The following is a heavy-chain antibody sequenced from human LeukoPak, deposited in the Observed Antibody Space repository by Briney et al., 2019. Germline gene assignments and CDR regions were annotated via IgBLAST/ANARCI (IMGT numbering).Heavy chain of an antibody. Sequence: ASVKVSCKASGYTFTDYYMYWVRQAPGQGLDWVGWINPTSGATNYAQKFQGRVTMTRDTSNNTSYMELSRLRSDDTAVYYCAREFRTTTWSFDAFDLWGQGTMVTVPS. CDR1: GYTFTDYY. CDR3: AREFRTTTWSFDAFDL. D-gene: IGHD1/OR15-1a*01. J-gene: IGHJ3*01. CDR2: INPTSGAT. V-gene: IGHV1-2*02.